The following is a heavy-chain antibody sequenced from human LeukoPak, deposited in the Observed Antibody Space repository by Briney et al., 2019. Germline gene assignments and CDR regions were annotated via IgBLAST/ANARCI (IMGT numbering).Heavy chain of an antibody. V-gene: IGHV1-18*01. Sequence: ASVKVSCKASGYTFTSYGISWVRQAPGQGLEWMGWISAYNGNTNYAQKLQGRVTMTTDTSTSTAYMELRSLRSDDTAVYYCARDCAYYDFWSGYFNGAYYFDYWGQGTLVTVSS. D-gene: IGHD3-3*01. CDR2: ISAYNGNT. J-gene: IGHJ4*02. CDR1: GYTFTSYG. CDR3: ARDCAYYDFWSGYFNGAYYFDY.